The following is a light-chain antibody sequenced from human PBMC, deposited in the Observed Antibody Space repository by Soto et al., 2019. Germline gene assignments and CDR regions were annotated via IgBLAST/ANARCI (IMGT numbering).Light chain of an antibody. CDR2: DAS. CDR3: QQYNSWPIT. CDR1: QDVSSK. V-gene: IGKV3D-15*01. J-gene: IGKJ5*01. Sequence: ELVVTQSPATLSVSPGERVTLSCRTSQDVSSKLAWYQQKAGQAPSLLIYDASTRATGTPARFSGSGSGTEFTLAVSSLQSEDYAVYYCQQYNSWPITFGQGTRL.